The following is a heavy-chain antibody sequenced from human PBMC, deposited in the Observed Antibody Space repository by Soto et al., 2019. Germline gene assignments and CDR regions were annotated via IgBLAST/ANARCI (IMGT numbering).Heavy chain of an antibody. CDR3: ARVSPVMSPGY. CDR2: INKDGSDK. J-gene: IGHJ4*02. CDR1: GFTFSNSW. V-gene: IGHV3-7*05. D-gene: IGHD3-16*01. Sequence: EVQLVESGGGLVQPGGSLRLSCAVSGFTFSNSWLSWVRQAPGKGLEWVANINKDGSDKYYVDSVKGRFTISRDNAKNSLYLRMNSLRAEDTAIYYCARVSPVMSPGYWGQGTLVTVSS.